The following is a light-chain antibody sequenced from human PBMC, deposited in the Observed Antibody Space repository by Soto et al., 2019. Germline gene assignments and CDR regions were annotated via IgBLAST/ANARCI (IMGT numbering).Light chain of an antibody. J-gene: IGKJ1*01. CDR1: QSISDW. V-gene: IGKV1-5*01. CDR3: QQYGSSPWT. CDR2: DAS. Sequence: DTQMSQSPSTLSASVGDRVTITCRASQSISDWLAWFQQKPGKAPKLMIYDASNRATGIPDRFSGSGSGTDFTLTISRLEPEDFAVYYCQQYGSSPWTFGQGTKV.